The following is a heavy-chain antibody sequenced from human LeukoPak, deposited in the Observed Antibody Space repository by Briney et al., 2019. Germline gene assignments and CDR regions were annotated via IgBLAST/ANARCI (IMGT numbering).Heavy chain of an antibody. J-gene: IGHJ4*02. CDR1: GFSFSSYG. Sequence: GGSLRLSCAASGFSFSSYGMSWVRQAPGKGLEWVSAISGSGGSTYYADSVKGRFTISRDNSKNTLYLQMNSLRAEDTAVYYCAKDSRGYCSSTSCPQDYWGQGTLVTVSS. V-gene: IGHV3-23*01. CDR2: ISGSGGST. CDR3: AKDSRGYCSSTSCPQDY. D-gene: IGHD2-2*01.